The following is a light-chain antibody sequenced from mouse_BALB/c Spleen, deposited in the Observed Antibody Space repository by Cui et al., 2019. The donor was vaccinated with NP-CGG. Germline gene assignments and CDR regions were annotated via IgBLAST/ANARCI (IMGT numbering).Light chain of an antibody. Sequence: HAVVTKQHAPTTSPGETVTLTCRSSTGAVTTSNYANWVQEKPDHLFTGLISGTNNRAPGVPARFSGSLIGDKAALTITGAQTEDEAVYFCALWYNNHWVFGGGTKLTVL. CDR1: TGAVTTSNY. J-gene: IGLJ1*01. CDR3: ALWYNNHWV. V-gene: IGLV1*01. CDR2: GTN.